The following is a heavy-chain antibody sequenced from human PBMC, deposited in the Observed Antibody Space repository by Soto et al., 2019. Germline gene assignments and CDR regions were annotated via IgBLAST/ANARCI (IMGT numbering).Heavy chain of an antibody. CDR3: ARDITIFGVVPKYYFDY. Sequence: GGSLRLSCAASGFTFSSYSMNWVRQAPGKGLEWVSSISSSSSYIYYADSVKGRFTISRDNAKNSLYLQMNSLRAEDTAVYYCARDITIFGVVPKYYFDYWGQGTLVTVSS. CDR2: ISSSSSYI. D-gene: IGHD3-3*01. V-gene: IGHV3-21*01. J-gene: IGHJ4*02. CDR1: GFTFSSYS.